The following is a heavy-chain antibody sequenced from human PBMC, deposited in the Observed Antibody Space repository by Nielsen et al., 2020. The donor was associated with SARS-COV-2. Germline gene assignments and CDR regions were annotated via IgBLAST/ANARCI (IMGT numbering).Heavy chain of an antibody. CDR3: SRRGTSGSGFAFDY. CDR2: LNSDGSTT. J-gene: IGHJ4*02. D-gene: IGHD6-19*01. Sequence: GGSLRLSCAASGFTFSTYWMHWVRQAPGKGLVWVSRLNSDGSTTTYADSVKGRFTISRDNAKNTLYLQMNSLRAEDTAVYYCSRRGTSGSGFAFDYWGQGTLVTVSS. V-gene: IGHV3-74*01. CDR1: GFTFSTYW.